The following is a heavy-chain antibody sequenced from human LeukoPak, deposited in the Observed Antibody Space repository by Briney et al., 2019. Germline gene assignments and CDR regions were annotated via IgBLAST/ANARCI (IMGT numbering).Heavy chain of an antibody. V-gene: IGHV3-48*01. Sequence: GGSLRLSCATSGFSFSDYGMNWVRRAPGKGLEWLSHINSNGAVISYADSVKGRFTISRDTAKSSLYLQMNSLKIEDTAIYFCARDPDGDYDFDYWGQGTLVTVSS. J-gene: IGHJ4*02. D-gene: IGHD4-17*01. CDR3: ARDPDGDYDFDY. CDR1: GFSFSDYG. CDR2: INSNGAVI.